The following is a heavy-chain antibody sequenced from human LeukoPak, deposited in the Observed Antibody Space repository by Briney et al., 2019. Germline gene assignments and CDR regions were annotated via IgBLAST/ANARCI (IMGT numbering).Heavy chain of an antibody. J-gene: IGHJ4*02. D-gene: IGHD2-21*01. CDR1: GFTFSSYG. V-gene: IGHV3-33*01. Sequence: LTGGSLRLSCAASGFTFSSYGMHWVRQAPGKGLEWVAVIWYDGSNIYYADSVKGRFTISRDNSKNTLYLQMNSLRAEDTAVYYCAREGHSGDYFDYWGQGTLVTVSS. CDR2: IWYDGSNI. CDR3: AREGHSGDYFDY.